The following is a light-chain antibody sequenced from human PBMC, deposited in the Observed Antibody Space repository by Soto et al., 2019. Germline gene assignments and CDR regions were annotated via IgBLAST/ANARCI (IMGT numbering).Light chain of an antibody. CDR2: DAS. V-gene: IGKV3D-11*01. CDR1: QGVSSY. J-gene: IGKJ5*01. Sequence: EIVLTQSPATLSLSPGERATLSCRASQGVSSYLAWYQQQPGQAPRLLIYDASNRATGIPARFSGSGPGTDFTLTISSLEPEDFAVYYCQQRSKWHGITFGQGTRLEIK. CDR3: QQRSKWHGIT.